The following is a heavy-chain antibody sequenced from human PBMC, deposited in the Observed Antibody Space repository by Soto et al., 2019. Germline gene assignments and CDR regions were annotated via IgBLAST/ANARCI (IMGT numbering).Heavy chain of an antibody. V-gene: IGHV1-69*06. J-gene: IGHJ6*02. D-gene: IGHD3-3*01. Sequence: SVKVSCKASGGTFSSYTVYWVRQAPGQGLEWMGGIIPFFGTSNYAQNFQDRITLTADKSTGTAYMELSSLRYEDTAVYYCARKLRLYYGMDVWGQGTTVTVYS. CDR2: IIPFFGTS. CDR1: GGTFSSYT. CDR3: ARKLRLYYGMDV.